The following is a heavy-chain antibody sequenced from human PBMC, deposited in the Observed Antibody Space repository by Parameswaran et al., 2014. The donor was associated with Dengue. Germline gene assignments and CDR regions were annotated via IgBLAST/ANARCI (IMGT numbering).Heavy chain of an antibody. CDR3: ARTPGIVVVPAAIRAFDY. J-gene: IGHJ4*01. D-gene: IGHD2-2*02. V-gene: IGHV1-18*01. CDR2: ISAYNGNT. Sequence: SWVRQAPGQGLEWMGWISAYNGNTNYAQKLQGRVTMTTDTSTSTAYMELRSLRSDDTAVYYCARTPGIVVVPAAIRAFDYWARNLVTVSS.